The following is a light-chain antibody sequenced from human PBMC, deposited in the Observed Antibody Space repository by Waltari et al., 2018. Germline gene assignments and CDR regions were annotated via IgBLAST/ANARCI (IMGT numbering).Light chain of an antibody. CDR2: NDV. Sequence: QPVLTQPPSASGTPGQRVTISCSGSSSHIGNDNVYWYQQLPGKAPKLLIYNDVQRPSGVPDRFSGSKSGTSASLAISGLRSEDEADYYCVGWDGSLRAYVFGTGTMLTVL. CDR1: SSHIGNDN. V-gene: IGLV1-47*01. CDR3: VGWDGSLRAYV. J-gene: IGLJ1*01.